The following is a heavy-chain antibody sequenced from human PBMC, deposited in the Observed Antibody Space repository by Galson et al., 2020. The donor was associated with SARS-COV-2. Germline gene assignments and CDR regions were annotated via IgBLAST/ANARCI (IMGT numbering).Heavy chain of an antibody. CDR3: ARHGGIGNWFDP. CDR1: GGSIRTSGYS. D-gene: IGHD3-16*01. Sequence: ASETLSLTCTFSGGSIRTSGYSWGWIRQPPGKGREWLGSMYSSGGTYYNPSLTSRVTISGDTATNQFSLKMTAVTAADASMYYCARHGGIGNWFDPWGQGTLVTVSS. CDR2: MYSSGGT. J-gene: IGHJ5*02. V-gene: IGHV4-39*01.